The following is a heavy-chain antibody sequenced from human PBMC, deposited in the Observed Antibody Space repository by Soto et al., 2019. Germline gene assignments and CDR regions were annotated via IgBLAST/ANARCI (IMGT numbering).Heavy chain of an antibody. Sequence: SVKVSCKTSGDTFRTYVISWVRQAPGQGLEWIGGIIPIFGTSNYAQKFQDRVTITADRSTSTAYMELSSLRSEDTAVYYCARGSGDAYGDCHVFDVWGQGTMVTVSS. D-gene: IGHD4-17*01. CDR2: IIPIFGTS. J-gene: IGHJ3*01. V-gene: IGHV1-69*06. CDR1: GDTFRTYV. CDR3: ARGSGDAYGDCHVFDV.